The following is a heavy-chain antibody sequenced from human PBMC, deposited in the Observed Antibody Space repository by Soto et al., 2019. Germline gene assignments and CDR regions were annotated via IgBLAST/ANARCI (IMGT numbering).Heavy chain of an antibody. CDR1: GFTFSSYA. J-gene: IGHJ4*02. CDR2: ISGSGGST. V-gene: IGHV3-23*01. D-gene: IGHD4-17*01. Sequence: LRLSCAASGFTFSSYAMSWVRQAPGKGLEWVSAISGSGGSTYYADSVKGRFTISRDNSKNTLYLQMNSLRAEDTAVYYCAKGLDYGGKTERVTIDYWGQGTLVTVSS. CDR3: AKGLDYGGKTERVTIDY.